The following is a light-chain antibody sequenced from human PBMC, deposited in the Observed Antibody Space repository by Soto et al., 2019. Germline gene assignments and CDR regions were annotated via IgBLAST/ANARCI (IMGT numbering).Light chain of an antibody. CDR1: SSNIGSNN. CDR3: AAWDDSLNGVV. CDR2: SNN. Sequence: QSVLTQPPSASGTPGQRVTISCSGSSSNIGSNNVNWYQQFPGTAPKLLIYSNNQRPSGVPDRFSASKSGTSASLAISGLQSEDEADYYCAAWDDSLNGVVFGGGTKLTVL. V-gene: IGLV1-44*01. J-gene: IGLJ2*01.